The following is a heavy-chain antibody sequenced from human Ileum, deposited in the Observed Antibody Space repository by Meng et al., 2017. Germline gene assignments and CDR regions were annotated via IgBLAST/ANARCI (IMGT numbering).Heavy chain of an antibody. V-gene: IGHV3-20*04. CDR3: ARDQENYYDSSGYYKDY. J-gene: IGHJ4*02. Sequence: GESLKISCAASGFTFDDYGMSWVRQAPGKGLEWVSGINWNGGSTGYADSVKGRFTISRDNAKNSLYLQMNSLRAEDTALYYCARDQENYYDSSGYYKDYWGQGKLVNGSS. CDR2: INWNGGST. D-gene: IGHD3-22*01. CDR1: GFTFDDYG.